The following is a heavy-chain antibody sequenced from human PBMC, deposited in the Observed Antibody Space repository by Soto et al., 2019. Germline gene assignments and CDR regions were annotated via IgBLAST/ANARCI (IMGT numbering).Heavy chain of an antibody. CDR1: GYTFSNYG. V-gene: IGHV1-18*01. J-gene: IGHJ6*02. D-gene: IGHD2-2*01. CDR3: ASSFTSSQWRYGMDV. Sequence: QVQLVQSGAEVKKPGASVKVSCKASGYTFSNYGFSWVRQAPGQRLERMGWISAYNGNTNYAQKVQGRVTMTTDTSTGTAYMELRSLRSDDTAVYYCASSFTSSQWRYGMDVWGQGTTVTVSS. CDR2: ISAYNGNT.